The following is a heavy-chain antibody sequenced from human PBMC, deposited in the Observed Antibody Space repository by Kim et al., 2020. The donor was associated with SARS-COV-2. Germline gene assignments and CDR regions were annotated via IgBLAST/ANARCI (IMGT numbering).Heavy chain of an antibody. V-gene: IGHV3-74*01. CDR3: ARSLYYYYDSSALDY. CDR2: INSDGSST. J-gene: IGHJ4*02. CDR1: GFTFSSYW. Sequence: GGSLRLSCAASGFTFSSYWMHWVRQAPGKGLVWVSRINSDGSSTSYADSVKGRFIISRDNAKNTLYLQRNSLRAEDTAVYYCARSLYYYYDSSALDYWGQGTLVTVSS. D-gene: IGHD3-22*01.